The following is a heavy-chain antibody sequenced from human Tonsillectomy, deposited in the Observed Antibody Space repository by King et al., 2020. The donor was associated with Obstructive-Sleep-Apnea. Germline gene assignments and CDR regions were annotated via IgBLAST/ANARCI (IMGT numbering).Heavy chain of an antibody. V-gene: IGHV3-49*03. CDR1: GFTFGDYA. Sequence: VQLVESGGGLVQPGRSLRLSCTASGFTFGDYAMSWFRQAPGKGLEWAGFIRRKGYGGTPEYAESVKGRLTNSSDDSKSIACLQMTSLKTEDTAGYYCTRDLGYYDTSGYLGFYWGQGTLVTVSS. J-gene: IGHJ4*02. CDR3: TRDLGYYDTSGYLGFY. CDR2: IRRKGYGGTP. D-gene: IGHD3-22*01.